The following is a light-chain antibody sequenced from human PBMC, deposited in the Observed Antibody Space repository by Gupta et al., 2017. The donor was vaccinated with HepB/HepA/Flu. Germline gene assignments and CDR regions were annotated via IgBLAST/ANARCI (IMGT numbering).Light chain of an antibody. CDR1: TSNIGSKF. CDR2: SKN. Sequence: QSVLTQPPSASATPGQRFTIAWSGRTSNIGSKFVDWYQQFPGSAPKLLIYSKNQRPSGVPDRFAGSKSGTSASLAISVIQSDDEAEDYCEEGDDSRSGTNWVFGGGTKVTV. CDR3: EEGDDSRSGTNWV. J-gene: IGLJ3*02. V-gene: IGLV1-44*01.